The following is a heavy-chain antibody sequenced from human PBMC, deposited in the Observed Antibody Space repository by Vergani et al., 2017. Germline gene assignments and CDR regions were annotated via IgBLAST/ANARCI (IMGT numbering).Heavy chain of an antibody. V-gene: IGHV1-69*01. J-gene: IGHJ1*01. Sequence: QVQLVQSGAEVKKPGSSVKVSCKASGGTFSSYAISWVRQAPGQGLEWMGGIIPIFGTANYAKKFQGRVTITADESTSTAYMELSSLRSEDTAVYYCARDRVAGRTEYFQHWGQGTLVTVSS. CDR1: GGTFSSYA. CDR3: ARDRVAGRTEYFQH. CDR2: IIPIFGTA. D-gene: IGHD6-19*01.